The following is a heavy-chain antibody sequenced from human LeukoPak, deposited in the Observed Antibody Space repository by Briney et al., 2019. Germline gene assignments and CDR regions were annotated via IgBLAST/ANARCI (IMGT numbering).Heavy chain of an antibody. J-gene: IGHJ6*03. V-gene: IGHV4-61*02. CDR1: GGSISSGSYY. CDR2: IYTSGST. Sequence: SETLSLTCTVSGGSISSGSYYWSWIRQPAGKGLEWIGRIYTSGSTNYNPSLKSRVTISVDTSKNQFSLKLSSVTAADTAVYYCARVVSGSYPTRPYYMDVWGKGTTVTVSS. D-gene: IGHD1-26*01. CDR3: ARVVSGSYPTRPYYMDV.